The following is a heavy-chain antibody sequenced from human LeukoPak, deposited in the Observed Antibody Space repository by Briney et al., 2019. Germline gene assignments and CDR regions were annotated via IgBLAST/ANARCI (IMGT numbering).Heavy chain of an antibody. D-gene: IGHD3-10*01. CDR1: GFTFSSYA. V-gene: IGHV1-69*04. Sequence: GGSLRLSCAASGFTFSSYAISWVRQAPGQGLEWMGRIVPILGIANYAQKFQGRVTITADKSTSTAYMELSSLRSEDTAVYYCAIITKGTFDYWGQGTLVTVSS. CDR2: IVPILGIA. J-gene: IGHJ4*02. CDR3: AIITKGTFDY.